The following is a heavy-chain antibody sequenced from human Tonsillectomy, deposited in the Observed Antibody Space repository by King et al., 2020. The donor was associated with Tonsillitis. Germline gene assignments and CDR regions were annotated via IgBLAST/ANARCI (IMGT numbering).Heavy chain of an antibody. V-gene: IGHV3-21*01. CDR3: ANLSTRNQCYDYYMDV. CDR1: GFTFSNYS. CDR2: ISSSSSYI. Sequence: VQLVESGGGLVKPGGSLRLSCAASGFTFSNYSMNWVRQAPGKGLEWVSSISSSSSYIYYADSVKGRFTISRDNAKNSLYLQMNSLRAEDTAVYYCANLSTRNQCYDYYMDVWGKGTTVTVSS. D-gene: IGHD2/OR15-2a*01. J-gene: IGHJ6*03.